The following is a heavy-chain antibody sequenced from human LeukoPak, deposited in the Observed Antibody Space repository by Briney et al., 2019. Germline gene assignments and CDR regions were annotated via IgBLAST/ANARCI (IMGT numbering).Heavy chain of an antibody. D-gene: IGHD1-7*01. CDR1: GGSISGYY. CDR2: IHYTGST. J-gene: IGHJ5*02. CDR3: ARRANNWNSVEFDP. Sequence: SETLSLTCTVSGGSISGYYWSWIRQPPGKGLEWIGYIHYTGSTNYNPSLKSRATISVDTSKNHFSLKLNSVTAADTAVYYCARRANNWNSVEFDPWGQGTLATVSS. V-gene: IGHV4-59*08.